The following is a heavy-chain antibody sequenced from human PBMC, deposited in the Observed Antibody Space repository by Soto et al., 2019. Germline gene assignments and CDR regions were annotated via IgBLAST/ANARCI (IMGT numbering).Heavy chain of an antibody. CDR1: GGSFSGCY. V-gene: IGHV4-34*01. D-gene: IGHD2-2*01. CDR3: ARDGFCTSTTCRVGNWFDP. Sequence: QVRLQQWGAGLLKPSETLSLTCVAYGGSFSGCYWSWIRQSPGKGLEWMGGINHRGSTNYNPSLESRVTISVDTSKNQFSLKLPSVTAADTAMYYCARDGFCTSTTCRVGNWFDPWGQGTLVTVSS. CDR2: INHRGST. J-gene: IGHJ5*02.